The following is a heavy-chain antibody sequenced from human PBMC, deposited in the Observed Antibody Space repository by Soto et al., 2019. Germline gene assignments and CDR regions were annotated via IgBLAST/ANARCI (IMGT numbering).Heavy chain of an antibody. CDR1: NGSIISSNYY. Sequence: SETLSLTCPVSNGSIISSNYYWGWIRQSPGKGPEWIGSVFYTGFTSYNPSLESRVSVSVDTSKNQFSLKVSGVSAADTAVYYCATSQKGYNWNYFDHWGQGALVTVSS. D-gene: IGHD1-20*01. J-gene: IGHJ4*02. CDR3: ATSQKGYNWNYFDH. CDR2: VFYTGFT. V-gene: IGHV4-39*01.